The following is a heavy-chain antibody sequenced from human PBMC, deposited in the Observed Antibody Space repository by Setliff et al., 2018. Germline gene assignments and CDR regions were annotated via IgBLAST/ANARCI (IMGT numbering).Heavy chain of an antibody. Sequence: PGGSLRLSCAASGFTFSNAWMSWVRQVPGKGLEWVGRIKSKTDGGTTDYAAPVKGRFTISRDDSKNTLYLQMNSLKTEDTAGYYCTTEYYYDSSGYYHQSENCDYWGQGTRVTVSS. D-gene: IGHD3-22*01. V-gene: IGHV3-15*01. CDR3: TTEYYYDSSGYYHQSENCDY. J-gene: IGHJ4*02. CDR1: GFTFSNAW. CDR2: IKSKTDGGTT.